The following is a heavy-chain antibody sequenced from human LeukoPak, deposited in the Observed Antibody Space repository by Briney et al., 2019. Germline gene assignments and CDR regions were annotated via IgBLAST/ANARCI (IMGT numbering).Heavy chain of an antibody. D-gene: IGHD3-22*01. Sequence: PGGSLRLSCAASGFTFDDYAMHWVRQAPGKGLEWVSGISWNSGSIGYADSVKGRFTISRDNAKNSLYLQMNSLRAEDTALYYCAKDTRMIPQNYFDYWGQGTLVTVSS. V-gene: IGHV3-9*01. CDR3: AKDTRMIPQNYFDY. J-gene: IGHJ4*02. CDR2: ISWNSGSI. CDR1: GFTFDDYA.